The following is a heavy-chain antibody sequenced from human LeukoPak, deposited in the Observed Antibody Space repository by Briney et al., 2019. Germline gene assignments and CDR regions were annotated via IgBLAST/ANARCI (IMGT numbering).Heavy chain of an antibody. CDR2: ISPTGSTT. J-gene: IGHJ4*02. V-gene: IGHV3-74*01. D-gene: IGHD6-6*01. Sequence: GGSLRLSCAASGFSFSGHWMRWARQLPGKGLVWVSRISPTGSTTSYADSVKGRFTVSRDNAKNTLYLQVNNLRAEDTAVYYCARGPNSNWSGLDFWGQGTLLTVSS. CDR3: ARGPNSNWSGLDF. CDR1: GFSFSGHW.